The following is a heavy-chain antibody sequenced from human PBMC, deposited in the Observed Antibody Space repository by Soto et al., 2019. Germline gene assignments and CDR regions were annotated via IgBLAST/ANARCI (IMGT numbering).Heavy chain of an antibody. CDR1: GFTFSSYG. V-gene: IGHV3-30*03. CDR2: ISYDGSNK. J-gene: IGHJ6*02. D-gene: IGHD3-22*01. CDR3: ASAPGGYGYYYYFGMDV. Sequence: PVGSLRLSCAASGFTFSSYGMHWVRQAPGKGLEWVAVISYDGSNKYYADSVKGRFTISRDNSKNSLYLQMNSLRAEDTAVYYCASAPGGYGYYYYFGMDVWGQGTTVTVSS.